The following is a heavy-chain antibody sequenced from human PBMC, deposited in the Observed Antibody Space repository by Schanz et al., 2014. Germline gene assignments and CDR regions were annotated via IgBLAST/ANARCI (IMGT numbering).Heavy chain of an antibody. V-gene: IGHV3-33*03. J-gene: IGHJ4*02. D-gene: IGHD6-19*01. CDR3: VKTDAGWRFDY. Sequence: QVQLVESGGGLVKPGGSLRLSCAASGFTFTDYYISWIRQAPGMGLEWVAVIWYDGNNKFYADSVRGRFTISRDNSRNTVYLQMNNVGVDDTATYYCVKTDAGWRFDYWGQGTLVIVSS. CDR1: GFTFTDYY. CDR2: IWYDGNNK.